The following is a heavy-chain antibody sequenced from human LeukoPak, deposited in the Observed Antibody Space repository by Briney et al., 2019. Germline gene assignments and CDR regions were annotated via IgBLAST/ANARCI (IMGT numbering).Heavy chain of an antibody. CDR3: ARGVRSSEDIVVVPAAISEYYFDY. CDR1: GVSFSGYY. J-gene: IGHJ4*02. V-gene: IGHV4-34*01. CDR2: INHSGST. Sequence: SETLSLTCAVYGVSFSGYYWSWIRQPPGKGLEWMGEINHSGSTNYNPSLKSRVTISVDTSKNQFSLKLSSVTAADTAVYYCARGVRSSEDIVVVPAAISEYYFDYWGQGTLVTVSS. D-gene: IGHD2-2*01.